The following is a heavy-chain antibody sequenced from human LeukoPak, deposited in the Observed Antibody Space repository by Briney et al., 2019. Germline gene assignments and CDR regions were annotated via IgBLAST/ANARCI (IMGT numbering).Heavy chain of an antibody. CDR3: AKDISRADGPQEY. J-gene: IGHJ4*02. Sequence: GGSLRLSCAASGFNFDDYAMYWVRQAAGKGLEWVSFIPWDGGSTYYEDSVKGRFTISRDNSKNSLYLQVNSLRTEDTALYYCAKDISRADGPQEYWGQGTLVTVSS. CDR2: IPWDGGST. D-gene: IGHD6-19*01. CDR1: GFNFDDYA. V-gene: IGHV3-43*02.